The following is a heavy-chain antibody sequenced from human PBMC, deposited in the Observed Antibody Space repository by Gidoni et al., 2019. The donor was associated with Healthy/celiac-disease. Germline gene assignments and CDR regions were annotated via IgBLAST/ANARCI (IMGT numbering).Heavy chain of an antibody. CDR3: ARPYCTNGVCYTDLFDY. V-gene: IGHV4-39*07. CDR1: GGAISSSSSY. D-gene: IGHD2-8*01. Sequence: QLQLQASGPGLVKPSETLSLTLPVSGGAISSSSSYWGWIRQPPGKGLEWIGSIYYSGSTYYNPSLKSRVTISVDTSKNQFSLKLSSVTAADTAVYYCARPYCTNGVCYTDLFDYWGQGTLVTVSS. J-gene: IGHJ4*02. CDR2: IYYSGST.